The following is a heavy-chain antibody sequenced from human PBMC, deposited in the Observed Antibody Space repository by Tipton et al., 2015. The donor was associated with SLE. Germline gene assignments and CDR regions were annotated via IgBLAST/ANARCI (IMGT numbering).Heavy chain of an antibody. J-gene: IGHJ5*02. V-gene: IGHV4-39*07. CDR2: VFYGGRY. CDR3: ARAGGGDSNWFDP. Sequence: GLVKPSETLSLTCTVSNGSITSLYDYWGWVRQPPGKGLEWLGSVFYGGRYYYNASLRSRVTISVDTVKTQVSLKLSSVTAADTAVYYCARAGGGDSNWFDPWGQGTLVTVSS. CDR1: NGSITSLYDY. D-gene: IGHD2-21*01.